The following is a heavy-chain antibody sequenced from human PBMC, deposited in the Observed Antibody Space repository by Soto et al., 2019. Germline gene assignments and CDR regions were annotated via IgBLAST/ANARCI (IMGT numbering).Heavy chain of an antibody. V-gene: IGHV1-69*13. CDR3: ARDWNQPRLGDYYYGMDV. CDR2: IIPIFGTA. J-gene: IGHJ6*02. Sequence: SVKVSCKASGGTFSSYAISWVRQAPGQGLEWMGGIIPIFGTANYAQKFQGRVTITADESTSTAYMELSSLRSEDTAVYYCARDWNQPRLGDYYYGMDVWGQGTTVTVSS. CDR1: GGTFSSYA. D-gene: IGHD1-1*01.